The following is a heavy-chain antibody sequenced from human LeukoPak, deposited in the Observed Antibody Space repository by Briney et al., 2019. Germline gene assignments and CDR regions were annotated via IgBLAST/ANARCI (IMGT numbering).Heavy chain of an antibody. CDR3: ARDLKNNWNDELEDY. CDR2: ISGSGGST. V-gene: IGHV3-23*01. D-gene: IGHD1-20*01. CDR1: GFTFSSYA. J-gene: IGHJ4*02. Sequence: PGGSLRLSCAASGFTFSSYAMSWVRQAPGKGLEWVSAISGSGGSTYYADSVKGRFTISRDNSKNTLYLQMDSLRAEDTAVYYCARDLKNNWNDELEDYWGQGTLVTVSS.